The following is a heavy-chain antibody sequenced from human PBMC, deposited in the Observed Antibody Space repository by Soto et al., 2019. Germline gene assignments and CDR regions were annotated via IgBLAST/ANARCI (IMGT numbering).Heavy chain of an antibody. D-gene: IGHD2-21*02. CDR2: INAGNGNT. J-gene: IGHJ4*02. Sequence: LAQGQRLEWMGWINAGNGNTKYSQKFQGRVTITRDTSASTAYMELSSLRSEDTAAYYCARSIVVVTALDYWGQGTLVTVSS. CDR3: ARSIVVVTALDY. V-gene: IGHV1-3*01.